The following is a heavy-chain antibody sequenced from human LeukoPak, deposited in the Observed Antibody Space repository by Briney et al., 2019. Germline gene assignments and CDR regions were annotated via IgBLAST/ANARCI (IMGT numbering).Heavy chain of an antibody. J-gene: IGHJ4*02. CDR1: GFTFNSYW. D-gene: IGHD3-22*01. CDR3: ARLHYDSSGYYTGLFDY. Sequence: GGSLTLSCSASGFTFNSYWMSWLGPAPGKEREGVANIKLVGRENYHEPSVKGTITISRDNGKNSLYLQMNSLRAEDTAVYYCARLHYDSSGYYTGLFDYWGQGTLVTVSS. CDR2: IKLVGREN. V-gene: IGHV3-7*01.